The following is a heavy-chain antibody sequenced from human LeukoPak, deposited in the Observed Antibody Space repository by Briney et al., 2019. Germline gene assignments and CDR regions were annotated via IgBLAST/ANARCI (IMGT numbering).Heavy chain of an antibody. D-gene: IGHD5/OR15-5a*01. V-gene: IGHV4-38-2*02. Sequence: PSETLSLTCTVSGYSISSGYYWGWIRQPPGKGLEWIGSIYHSGSTYYNPSPKSRVTISVDTSKNQFSLKLSSVTAADTAVYYCAGLGSTVKGRIDPWGQGTSVTVSS. CDR2: IYHSGST. CDR1: GYSISSGYY. J-gene: IGHJ5*02. CDR3: AGLGSTVKGRIDP.